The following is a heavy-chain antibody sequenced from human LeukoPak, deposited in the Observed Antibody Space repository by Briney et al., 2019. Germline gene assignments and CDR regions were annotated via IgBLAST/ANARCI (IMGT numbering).Heavy chain of an antibody. CDR2: INPNSGGT. CDR3: ASNTAIRQYYFDY. V-gene: IGHV1-2*02. D-gene: IGHD5-18*01. CDR1: GYTFTGYY. Sequence: ASVKVSCKASGYTFTGYYMHWVRQAPGQGLEWMGWINPNSGGTNYAQKFQGRVTMTRGTSISTAYMELSRLRSDDTAVYYCASNTAIRQYYFDYWGQGTLVTVSS. J-gene: IGHJ4*02.